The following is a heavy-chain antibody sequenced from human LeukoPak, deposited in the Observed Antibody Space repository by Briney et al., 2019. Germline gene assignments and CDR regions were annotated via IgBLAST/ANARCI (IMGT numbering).Heavy chain of an antibody. Sequence: GGSLRLSCAASGFTFSSYAMSWVRQAPGRGLEWVANIKPDGSEIYHVDSVWGRFTISRDNAKNSLFLQMNSLRAEDTAVYYCVTTHFYDTGAQYGRGFWGQGTLVTVSS. CDR2: IKPDGSEI. CDR3: VTTHFYDTGAQYGRGF. J-gene: IGHJ4*02. V-gene: IGHV3-7*03. D-gene: IGHD3-22*01. CDR1: GFTFSSYA.